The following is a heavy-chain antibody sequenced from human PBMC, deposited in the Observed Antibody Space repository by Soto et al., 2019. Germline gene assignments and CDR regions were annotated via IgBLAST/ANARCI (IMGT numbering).Heavy chain of an antibody. V-gene: IGHV1-69*06. J-gene: IGHJ5*02. CDR2: IIPIFGTA. Sequence: QVQLVQSGAEVKKPGSSVTVSCKASGGTFSSYAIRWVRQAPGQGLEWMGGIIPIFGTANYAQKFQGRVTITADKSTSTAYMELSSLRSEDTAVYYCARRLDCSGGSCYPGAWFDPWGQGTLVTVSS. D-gene: IGHD2-15*01. CDR3: ARRLDCSGGSCYPGAWFDP. CDR1: GGTFSSYA.